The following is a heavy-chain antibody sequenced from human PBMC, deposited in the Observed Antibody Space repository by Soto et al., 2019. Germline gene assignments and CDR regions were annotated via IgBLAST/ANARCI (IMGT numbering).Heavy chain of an antibody. V-gene: IGHV3-48*01. CDR3: ARENYGDYFRWGGFDP. D-gene: IGHD4-17*01. CDR1: GFTFGSYS. Sequence: GGSLRLSFAASGFTFGSYSMNGFGQPPGRGLEWVSYISSSSSTIYYADSVKGRFTISRDNAKNSLYLQMNSLRAEDTAVYYCARENYGDYFRWGGFDPWGQGTLVTVSS. J-gene: IGHJ5*02. CDR2: ISSSSSTI.